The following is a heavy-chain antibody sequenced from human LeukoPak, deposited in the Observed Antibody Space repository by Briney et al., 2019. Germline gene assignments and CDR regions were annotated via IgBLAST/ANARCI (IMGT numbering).Heavy chain of an antibody. CDR2: IWYDGSNK. D-gene: IGHD3-22*01. V-gene: IGHV3-33*01. CDR1: GFTLSSYG. Sequence: GGSLRLSCAASGFTLSSYGMHWVRQAPGKGLEWVAVIWYDGSNKYYADSVKGQFTISRDNSKNTLYLQMNSLRAEDTAVYYCARGGDYYDSRELDYWGQGTLVTVSS. CDR3: ARGGDYYDSRELDY. J-gene: IGHJ4*02.